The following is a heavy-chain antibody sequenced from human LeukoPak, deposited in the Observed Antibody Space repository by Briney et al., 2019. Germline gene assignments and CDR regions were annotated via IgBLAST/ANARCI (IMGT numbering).Heavy chain of an antibody. V-gene: IGHV3-21*01. D-gene: IGHD4-17*01. CDR1: GFTFSSYS. J-gene: IGHJ3*02. CDR3: ASENYGDYLRGFVAFDI. Sequence: GGSLRLSCAASGFTFSSYSMNWVRQAPGKGLEWVSSVSSSSSYIYYADSVKGRFTISRDNAKNSLYLQMNSLRAEDTAVYYCASENYGDYLRGFVAFDIWGQGTMVTVSS. CDR2: VSSSSSYI.